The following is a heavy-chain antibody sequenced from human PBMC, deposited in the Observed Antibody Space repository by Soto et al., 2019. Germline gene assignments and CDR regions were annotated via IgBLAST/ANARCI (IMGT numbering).Heavy chain of an antibody. V-gene: IGHV3-48*02. Sequence: EVQLVESGGGLVQPGGSLRLSCAASGFTFNSYSMNWVRQAPGKGLEWVSYISIGSSSIYYADSVKGRFTISRDNAKNSLYLQMNSLRDEDTDVYYCARDRGGYGLFDYWGQGTLVTVSS. D-gene: IGHD5-18*01. J-gene: IGHJ4*02. CDR1: GFTFNSYS. CDR3: ARDRGGYGLFDY. CDR2: ISIGSSSI.